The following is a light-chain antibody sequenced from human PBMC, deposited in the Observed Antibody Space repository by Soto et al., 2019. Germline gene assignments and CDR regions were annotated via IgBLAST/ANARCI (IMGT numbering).Light chain of an antibody. V-gene: IGLV2-8*01. J-gene: IGLJ2*01. CDR2: EVT. Sequence: QSALTQPPSASGSPGQSVTISCTGTSSDVGGYDYVSWYQQHPGKAPKLMIYEVTKRPSGVPDRFSGSKSGNTASLTVSGLQADDDADYYCTSYAGSTVIFGGGTKLTVL. CDR3: TSYAGSTVI. CDR1: SSDVGGYDY.